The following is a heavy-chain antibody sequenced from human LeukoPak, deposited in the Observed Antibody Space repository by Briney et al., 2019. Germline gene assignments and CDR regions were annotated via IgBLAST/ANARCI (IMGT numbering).Heavy chain of an antibody. CDR2: ISYDGSNK. CDR1: GFTFSSYA. CDR3: ARASQINY. V-gene: IGHV3-30-3*01. J-gene: IGHJ4*02. D-gene: IGHD5-24*01. Sequence: GSLRLSCAASGFTFSSYAMHWVRQAPGKGLEWVAVISYDGSNKYYAGSVKGRFTISRDNSKNTLYLQMNSLRAEDTAVYYCARASQINYWGQGTLVTVSS.